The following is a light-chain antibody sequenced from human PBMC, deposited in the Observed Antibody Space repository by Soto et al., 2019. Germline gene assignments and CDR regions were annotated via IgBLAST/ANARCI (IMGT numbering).Light chain of an antibody. CDR2: AAS. V-gene: IGKV1-39*01. CDR3: QQRYSTPFT. CDR1: QSISSY. J-gene: IGKJ3*01. Sequence: DIQMTQSPSSLSASVGDRVTITCRASQSISSYLNWYQQKPGKAPKLLIYAASSLQSGVRSRFSGSGSGTDFTLTISSRQPEDFATYYGQQRYSTPFTFGPGTKVDIK.